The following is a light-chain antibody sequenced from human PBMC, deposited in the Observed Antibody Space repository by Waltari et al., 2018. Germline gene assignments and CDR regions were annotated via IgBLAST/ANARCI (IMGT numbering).Light chain of an antibody. CDR3: CSYAGSYTHVV. V-gene: IGLV2-11*01. J-gene: IGLJ2*01. CDR2: DVT. CDR1: SSDVGGYDY. Sequence: QSALTQPRSVSGSPGQSVTISCTGTSSDVGGYDYVSWYHHHPGKAPKLMICDVTTRPSGVPDRFSGSKSGNTASLTISGLQAEDEADYYCCSYAGSYTHVVFGGGTKLTVL.